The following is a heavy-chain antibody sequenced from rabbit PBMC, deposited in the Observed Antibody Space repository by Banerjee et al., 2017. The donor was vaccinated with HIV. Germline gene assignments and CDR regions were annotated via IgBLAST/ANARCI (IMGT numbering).Heavy chain of an antibody. V-gene: IGHV1S40*01. D-gene: IGHD2-1*01. Sequence: CWVRQAPGKGLEWIACINTSSGNTVYATWAKGRFTISKTSSTTVTLQMTSLTAADTATYFCARAGGYRDFGLWGPGTLVTVS. CDR2: INTSSGNT. J-gene: IGHJ4*01. CDR3: ARAGGYRDFGL.